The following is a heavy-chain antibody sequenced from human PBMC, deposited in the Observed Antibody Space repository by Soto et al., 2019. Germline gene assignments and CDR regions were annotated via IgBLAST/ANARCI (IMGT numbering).Heavy chain of an antibody. V-gene: IGHV3-74*03. CDR3: ARAYTYYNSPDY. CDR1: AFTFSNYW. Sequence: GGSLRLSCAASAFTFSNYWMHWVRQAPGKGLVWVSGINNDGSYTVYADSVKGRFTISRDNAKNTLYLQMSSLRAEDTAVYYCARAYTYYNSPDYWGQGTVVTVSS. CDR2: INNDGSYT. J-gene: IGHJ4*02. D-gene: IGHD5-18*01.